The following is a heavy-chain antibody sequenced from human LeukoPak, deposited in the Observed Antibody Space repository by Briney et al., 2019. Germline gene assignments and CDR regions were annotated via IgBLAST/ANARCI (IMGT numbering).Heavy chain of an antibody. Sequence: ETLSLTCAVYGGSFSGYFWSWVRQAPGKGLEWVSVIYSGGSTYYADSVKGRFTISRDNSKNTLYLQMNSLRAEDTAVYYCARESGGATLLSNQQYYFDYWGQGTLVTVSS. V-gene: IGHV3-66*01. D-gene: IGHD1-26*01. CDR1: GGSFSGYF. CDR2: IYSGGST. J-gene: IGHJ4*02. CDR3: ARESGGATLLSNQQYYFDY.